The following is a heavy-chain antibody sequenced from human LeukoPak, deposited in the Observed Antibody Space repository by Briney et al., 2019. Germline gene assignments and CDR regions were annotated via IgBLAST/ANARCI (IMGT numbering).Heavy chain of an antibody. V-gene: IGHV3-30*02. J-gene: IGHJ6*03. Sequence: GGSLRLSCAASGFTFSSYSMNWVRQAPGKGLEWVAFIRFDGTSEFYADSVKARFTISRDNSQNTVSLQLNNLSIEDTALYYCAKTSLSDPSGHYYYMDVWGKGTTVTVSS. CDR3: AKTSLSDPSGHYYYMDV. CDR1: GFTFSSYS. D-gene: IGHD3-3*01. CDR2: IRFDGTSE.